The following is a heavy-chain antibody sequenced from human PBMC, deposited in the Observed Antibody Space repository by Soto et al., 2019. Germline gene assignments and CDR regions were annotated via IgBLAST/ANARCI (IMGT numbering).Heavy chain of an antibody. D-gene: IGHD5-12*01. J-gene: IGHJ4*02. Sequence: GESLKISCKGFGYTFGNYWIGWVRQVPGKGLEWMGIIYPGDSETTYSPSFQGQVTISADKSISTAYLQWSSLTASDTAIYYCARHGGYLSGSTSYRLGYYDFWGQGTRVTVSS. CDR3: ARHGGYLSGSTSYRLGYYDF. CDR2: IYPGDSET. CDR1: GYTFGNYW. V-gene: IGHV5-51*01.